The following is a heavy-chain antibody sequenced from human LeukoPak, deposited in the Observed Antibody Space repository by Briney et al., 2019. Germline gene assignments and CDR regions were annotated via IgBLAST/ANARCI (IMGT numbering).Heavy chain of an antibody. Sequence: SETLSLTCTVSDYSISSGYYWGWMRQSPGKGLEWIGGIHHSGSTYYNPSLKSRLTISVDTSKNDFSLKLSSVTAADTAVYYCGREGLGYSSGWFFYWGQGTLVTVSS. CDR1: DYSISSGYY. D-gene: IGHD6-19*01. V-gene: IGHV4-38-2*02. J-gene: IGHJ4*02. CDR3: GREGLGYSSGWFFY. CDR2: IHHSGST.